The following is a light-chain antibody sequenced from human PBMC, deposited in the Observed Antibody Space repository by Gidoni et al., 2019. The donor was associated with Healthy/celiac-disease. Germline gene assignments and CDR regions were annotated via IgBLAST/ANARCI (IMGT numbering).Light chain of an antibody. CDR1: QDISNY. Sequence: IQMTPSPSSLSASVEDRVTITCQASQDISNYLNWYQQKPGKAPKLLIYDASNLETGVPSRFSGSGSGTDFTFTISSLQPEDIATYYCQQYDNPLITFGQGTRLEIK. CDR2: DAS. CDR3: QQYDNPLIT. J-gene: IGKJ5*01. V-gene: IGKV1-33*01.